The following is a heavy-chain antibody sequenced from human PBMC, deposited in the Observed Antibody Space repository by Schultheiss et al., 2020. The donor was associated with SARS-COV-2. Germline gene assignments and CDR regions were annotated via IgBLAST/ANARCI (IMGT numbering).Heavy chain of an antibody. D-gene: IGHD1-1*01. Sequence: GGSLRLSCAASGFTFSSYGMHWVRQAPGKGLVWVSRINSDGSSTSYADSVKGRFTISRDNSKNTLYLQMNSLRAEDTAVYYCARDRELERSLCLDVWGKGTTVTVSS. V-gene: IGHV3-74*01. CDR3: ARDRELERSLCLDV. CDR2: INSDGSST. CDR1: GFTFSSYG. J-gene: IGHJ6*04.